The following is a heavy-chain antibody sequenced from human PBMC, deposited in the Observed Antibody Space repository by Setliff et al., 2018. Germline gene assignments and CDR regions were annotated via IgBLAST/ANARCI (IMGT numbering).Heavy chain of an antibody. CDR2: ISYDGSRK. V-gene: IGHV3-30*03. D-gene: IGHD6-19*01. Sequence: GGSLRLSCEGPGFSFSSYGLHWVRQTPGKGLEWVAVISYDGSRKFHADSVKGRFTISRDNSKKTLYLQMNSLRGDDTAVYYCAGEGRSSGWYSGDYFYVYMDVWGRGTTVTVSS. J-gene: IGHJ6*03. CDR3: AGEGRSSGWYSGDYFYVYMDV. CDR1: GFSFSSYG.